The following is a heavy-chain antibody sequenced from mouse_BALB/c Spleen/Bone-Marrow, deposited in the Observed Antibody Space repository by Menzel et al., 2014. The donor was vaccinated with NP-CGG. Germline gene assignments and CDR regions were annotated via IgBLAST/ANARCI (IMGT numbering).Heavy chain of an antibody. CDR3: ARVSPYWYFDV. J-gene: IGHJ1*01. D-gene: IGHD6-2*01. CDR2: ISHSGGSS. Sequence: EVMLVESGGGFVQPGGSLKLSCAASGFTFSSYIMSWVRQTPEKRLEWVAYISHSGGSSYYLDTVKGRFTISRDNAKSTLYLQMSSLKSEDTAMYYCARVSPYWYFDVWGAGTTVTVSS. CDR1: GFTFSSYI. V-gene: IGHV5-12-2*01.